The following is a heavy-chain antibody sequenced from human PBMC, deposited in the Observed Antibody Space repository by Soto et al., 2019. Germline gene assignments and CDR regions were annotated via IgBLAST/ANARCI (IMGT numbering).Heavy chain of an antibody. J-gene: IGHJ5*02. CDR3: AREAGPDRWFDP. Sequence: QVQLQESGPGLVEPSETLSLTCTVSGASISSYFWTWIRQPAGKGLDWIGRISTSGTTNYNPSLKRRVTMSVDTSKHHFSLNLSAVPAADTAVYYCAREAGPDRWFDPWGQGPLVTVSS. CDR2: ISTSGTT. CDR1: GASISSYF. V-gene: IGHV4-4*07. D-gene: IGHD6-19*01.